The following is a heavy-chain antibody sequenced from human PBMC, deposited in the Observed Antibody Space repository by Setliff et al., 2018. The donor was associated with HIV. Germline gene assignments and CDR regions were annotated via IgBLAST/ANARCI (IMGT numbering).Heavy chain of an antibody. V-gene: IGHV3-21*04. CDR2: ISGSGGVT. CDR3: ACVARGSTHSSSWYLDAFDI. J-gene: IGHJ3*02. Sequence: GGSLRLSCAGSGFTFSLYSMNWVRQAPGKGLEWVSFISGSGGVTYYAESVKVRFTISRDNANNSLSLQMISLRAEDTAVYYCACVARGSTHSSSWYLDAFDIWGQGTMVTVSS. D-gene: IGHD6-13*01. CDR1: GFTFSLYS.